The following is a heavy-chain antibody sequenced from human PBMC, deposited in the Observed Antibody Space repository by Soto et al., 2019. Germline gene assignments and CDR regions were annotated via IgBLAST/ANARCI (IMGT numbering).Heavy chain of an antibody. D-gene: IGHD2-2*01. V-gene: IGHV5-51*01. CDR1: GYRFSSYW. J-gene: IGHJ6*02. CDR3: ARYRSCSSTSCYALDV. CDR2: IYPGDSDT. Sequence: GESLKISCKGSGYRFSSYWIGWVRQMPGKGLEWMGIIYPGDSDTRYSPAFQGQVTISADRSISTAYLQWSSLKASDTATYYCARYRSCSSTSCYALDVWGLGTTVTVSS.